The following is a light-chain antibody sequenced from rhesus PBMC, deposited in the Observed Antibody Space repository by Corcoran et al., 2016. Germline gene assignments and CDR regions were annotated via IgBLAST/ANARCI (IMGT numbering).Light chain of an antibody. Sequence: QAVVTQEPSLTVSPGGTVTLTCASSTGAVTSGHYPHWFQQKPGQAPKTLIYDTSDKLSWTPARFSGSLHGGKAALTLSGAQPEDEADYYCWLFYSSLDFFGRGTKLTVL. CDR1: TGAVTSGHY. J-gene: IGLJ6*01. V-gene: IGLV7-80*01. CDR2: DTS. CDR3: WLFYSSLDF.